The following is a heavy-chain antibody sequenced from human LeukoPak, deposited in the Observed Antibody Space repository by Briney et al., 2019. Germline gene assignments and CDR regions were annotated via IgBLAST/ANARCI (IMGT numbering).Heavy chain of an antibody. D-gene: IGHD1-26*01. Sequence: GGFLRLSCAASGFTFSSYWMSWVRQAPGKGLEWVANIKQDGSEKYYVDSVKGRFTISRDNAKNSLYLQMNSLRAEDTAVYYCAKDTPKWELRAGYFDYWGQGTLVTVSS. CDR2: IKQDGSEK. CDR3: AKDTPKWELRAGYFDY. V-gene: IGHV3-7*01. J-gene: IGHJ4*02. CDR1: GFTFSSYW.